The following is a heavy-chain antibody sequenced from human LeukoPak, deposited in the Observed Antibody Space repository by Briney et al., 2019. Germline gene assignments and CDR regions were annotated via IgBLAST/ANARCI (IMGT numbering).Heavy chain of an antibody. CDR1: GFSFSSLA. Sequence: SGGSLRLSCAASGFSFSSLAFHWVRQAPGKGLEGVAVISSDGGNIYYADSVTGRTLISRDNSKNTLYLLFYSLKPEDTAVYYRARDRGPTIAVPYYFDFWGQGTVVTVSS. CDR2: ISSDGGNI. D-gene: IGHD6-19*01. V-gene: IGHV3-30*04. J-gene: IGHJ4*02. CDR3: ARDRGPTIAVPYYFDF.